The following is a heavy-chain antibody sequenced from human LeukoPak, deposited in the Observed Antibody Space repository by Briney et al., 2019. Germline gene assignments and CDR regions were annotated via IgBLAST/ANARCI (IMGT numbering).Heavy chain of an antibody. CDR3: AKRLAGGSGTKSPPPDDY. J-gene: IGHJ4*02. D-gene: IGHD3-10*01. CDR2: ISGSGGST. CDR1: GFTFSSYG. V-gene: IGHV3-23*01. Sequence: GGSLRLSCAASGFTFSSYGMSWVRQAPGKGLEWVSAISGSGGSTYYADSVKGRFTISRDNSKNTLYLQMNSLRAGDTAVYYCAKRLAGGSGTKSPPPDDYWGQGTLVTVSS.